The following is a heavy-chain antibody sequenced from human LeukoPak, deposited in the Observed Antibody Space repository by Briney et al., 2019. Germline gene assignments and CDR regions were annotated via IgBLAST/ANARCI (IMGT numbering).Heavy chain of an antibody. V-gene: IGHV3-23*01. J-gene: IGHJ4*02. CDR2: ISGSGGST. D-gene: IGHD2-2*01. CDR3: TASDHLYCSSISCHFDY. CDR1: GFTFSSYA. Sequence: PGGSLRLSCAASGFTFSSYAMSWVRQAPGKGLEWVSAISGSGGSTYYADSVKGRFTISRDNSKNTLYLQMNSLKTEDTAVYYCTASDHLYCSSISCHFDYWGQGTLVTVSS.